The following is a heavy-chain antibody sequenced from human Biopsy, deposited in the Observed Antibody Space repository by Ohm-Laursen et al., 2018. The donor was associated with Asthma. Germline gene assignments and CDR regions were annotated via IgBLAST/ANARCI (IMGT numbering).Heavy chain of an antibody. CDR1: GFTFRDYY. Sequence: SLRLSCAASGFTFRDYYMTWIRQAPGKGLEWVAYISSRGNDIFYADSVKGRFTISRDNAKKSLFLEMNSLTVEDTAVYFCARGYSTSWYFGYWGQGTLVTVSS. D-gene: IGHD6-13*01. CDR3: ARGYSTSWYFGY. J-gene: IGHJ4*02. CDR2: ISSRGNDI. V-gene: IGHV3-11*01.